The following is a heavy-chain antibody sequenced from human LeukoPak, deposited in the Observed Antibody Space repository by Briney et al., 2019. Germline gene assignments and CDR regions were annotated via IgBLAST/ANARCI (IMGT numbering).Heavy chain of an antibody. V-gene: IGHV3-15*01. CDR3: TTGPLYDYVWGSYRYDFDY. CDR1: GFTFSNAW. J-gene: IGHJ4*02. Sequence: GGSLRLSCAASGFTFSNAWMSWVRQAPGKGLEWVGRIKSKTDGGTTDYAAPVKGRFTISRGDSKNTLYLQMNRLKTEDTAVYYCTTGPLYDYVWGSYRYDFDYWGQGTLVTVSS. D-gene: IGHD3-16*02. CDR2: IKSKTDGGTT.